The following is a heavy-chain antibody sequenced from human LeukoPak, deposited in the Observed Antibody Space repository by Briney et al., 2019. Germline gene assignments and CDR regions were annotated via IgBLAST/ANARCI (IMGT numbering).Heavy chain of an antibody. Sequence: GGSLRLSCAASGFTFSNYAMTWVRQAPGKGLGWVSVISGSGTSTYYADSVKGRFTISRDNSKSTLYLQMNSLRAEDTALYYCVKDTGLIRGVPDYWGQGTLVTVSS. CDR1: GFTFSNYA. CDR2: ISGSGTST. V-gene: IGHV3-23*01. CDR3: VKDTGLIRGVPDY. J-gene: IGHJ4*02. D-gene: IGHD3-10*01.